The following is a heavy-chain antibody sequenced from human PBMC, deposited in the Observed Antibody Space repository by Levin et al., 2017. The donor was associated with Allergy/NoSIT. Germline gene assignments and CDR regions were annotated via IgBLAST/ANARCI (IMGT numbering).Heavy chain of an antibody. D-gene: IGHD3-10*01. CDR3: ARVGGPSLDDY. J-gene: IGHJ4*02. CDR2: IYYSGST. V-gene: IGHV4-59*01. Sequence: SQTLSLTCTVSGGSISSYYWSWIRQPPGKGLEWIGYIYYSGSTNYNPSLKSRVTISVDTSKNQFSLKLSSVTAADTAVYYCARVGGPSLDDYWGQGTLVTVSS. CDR1: GGSISSYY.